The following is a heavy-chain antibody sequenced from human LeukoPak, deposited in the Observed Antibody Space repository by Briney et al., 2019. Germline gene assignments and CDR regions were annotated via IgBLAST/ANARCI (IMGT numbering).Heavy chain of an antibody. J-gene: IGHJ4*02. CDR2: IDTDESAT. V-gene: IGHV3-74*01. D-gene: IGHD6-13*01. CDR3: AKDGGYSSSWYFEISFSSDY. CDR1: GFTLSSYW. Sequence: GGSLRLSCAASGFTLSSYWMHWVRQAPGKGLVWVSRIDTDESATNYADSVKGRFTISRDNSKNTLYLQMNSLRAEDTAVYYCAKDGGYSSSWYFEISFSSDYWGQGTLVTVSS.